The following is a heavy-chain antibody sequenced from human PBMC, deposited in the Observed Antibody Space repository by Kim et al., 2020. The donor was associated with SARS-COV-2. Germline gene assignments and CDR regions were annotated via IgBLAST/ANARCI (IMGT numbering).Heavy chain of an antibody. V-gene: IGHV3-49*04. D-gene: IGHD3-3*01. CDR3: TSEIGTYYDFWSGPLHRY. CDR2: IRSKAYGGTT. Sequence: GGSLRLSCTASGFTFGDYAMSWVRQAPGKGLEWVGFIRSKAYGGTTEYAASVKGRFTISRDDSKSIAYLQMNSLKTEDTAVYYCTSEIGTYYDFWSGPLHRYWGQGTLVTVSS. CDR1: GFTFGDYA. J-gene: IGHJ4*02.